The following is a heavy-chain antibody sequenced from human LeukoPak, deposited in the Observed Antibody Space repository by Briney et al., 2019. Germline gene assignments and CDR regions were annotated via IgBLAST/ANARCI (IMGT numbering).Heavy chain of an antibody. V-gene: IGHV3-30*02. D-gene: IGHD2-15*01. Sequence: GGSLRLSCAASGFTFSSYGMHWVRQAPGKGLEWVAFIRYDGSNKYYADSVKGRFTISRDNSKNTLYLQMNSLRAEDTAVYYCAKAPPYCSGGSCYLVDYWGQGTLVTVSS. CDR1: GFTFSSYG. CDR3: AKAPPYCSGGSCYLVDY. CDR2: IRYDGSNK. J-gene: IGHJ4*02.